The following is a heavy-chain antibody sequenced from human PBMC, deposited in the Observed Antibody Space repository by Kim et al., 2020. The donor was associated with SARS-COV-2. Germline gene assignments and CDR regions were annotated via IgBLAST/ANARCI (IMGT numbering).Heavy chain of an antibody. D-gene: IGHD2-2*01. J-gene: IGHJ6*02. CDR1: GFTFSSYW. V-gene: IGHV3-74*01. CDR3: ARGGPYCSSTSCYDTPRDDYGDYEPGSYYGMDV. CDR2: INSDGSST. Sequence: GGSLRLSCAASGFTFSSYWMHWVRQAPGKGLVWVSRINSDGSSTSYADSVKGRFTISRDNAKNTLYLQMNSLRAEDTAVYYCARGGPYCSSTSCYDTPRDDYGDYEPGSYYGMDVWGQGTTVTVSS.